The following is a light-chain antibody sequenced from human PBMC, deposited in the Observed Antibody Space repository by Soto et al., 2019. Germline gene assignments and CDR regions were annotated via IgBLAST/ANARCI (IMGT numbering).Light chain of an antibody. J-gene: IGLJ1*01. CDR2: STD. CDR1: NSNIGKFN. Sequence: QSALTQPPSTSGTPGQRVTISCSGTNSNIGKFNVNWFRQLPGTAPKLLIYSTDQRPSGVPDRFSGSKSGTSASLAISDLQTEDEADYYCCSYAGTFTWVFGTGTKLTVL. V-gene: IGLV1-44*01. CDR3: CSYAGTFTWV.